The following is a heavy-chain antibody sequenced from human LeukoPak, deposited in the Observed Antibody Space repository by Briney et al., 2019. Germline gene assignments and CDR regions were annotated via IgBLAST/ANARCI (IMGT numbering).Heavy chain of an antibody. V-gene: IGHV1-2*02. CDR1: GYTFTGYY. J-gene: IGHJ4*02. CDR3: ARAVYCSGGSCYPIDY. D-gene: IGHD2-15*01. CDR2: INPNSGGT. Sequence: GASVKVSCKASGYTFTGYYMHWVRQAPGQGLEWMGWINPNSGGTNYAQKFQGRVTMTRDTSISTAYMELSRLRSDDTAVYYCARAVYCSGGSCYPIDYWGQGTLVTVSS.